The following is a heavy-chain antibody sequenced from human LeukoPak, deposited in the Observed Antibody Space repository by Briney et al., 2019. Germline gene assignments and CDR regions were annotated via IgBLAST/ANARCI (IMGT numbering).Heavy chain of an antibody. CDR2: IRYDGSNK. Sequence: GSLRLSCAASGFTFSSYGMNWVRQAPGKGLEWVAFIRYDGSNKYYADSVKGRFTISRDNSKNTLYLQMNSLRAEDTAVYYCARAGEDGYSYGYREANWFDPWGQGTLVTVSS. J-gene: IGHJ5*02. CDR1: GFTFSSYG. D-gene: IGHD5-18*01. V-gene: IGHV3-30*02. CDR3: ARAGEDGYSYGYREANWFDP.